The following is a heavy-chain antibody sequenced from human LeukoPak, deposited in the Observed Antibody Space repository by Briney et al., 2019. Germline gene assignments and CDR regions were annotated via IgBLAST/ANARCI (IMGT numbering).Heavy chain of an antibody. Sequence: SETLSLTCSVSGGSIRSYYWSWIRQPPGKGLEWIGYIYYSGSTNYNPSLKSRVTISVDTSKNQFSLRLNSVTAADTAVYYCARRVTTSGWYRDDYWGQGTLVTVSS. J-gene: IGHJ4*02. D-gene: IGHD6-19*01. CDR3: ARRVTTSGWYRDDY. CDR2: IYYSGST. V-gene: IGHV4-59*08. CDR1: GGSIRSYY.